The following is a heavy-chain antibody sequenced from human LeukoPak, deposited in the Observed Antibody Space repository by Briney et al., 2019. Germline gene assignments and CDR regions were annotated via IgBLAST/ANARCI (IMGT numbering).Heavy chain of an antibody. V-gene: IGHV4-39*01. CDR1: GGSISSNNYY. J-gene: IGHJ4*02. CDR3: AGHRQWELLSIDF. Sequence: KPSEPLSLTCTVSGGSISSNNYYWGWIRQPPGKGLEWIGSIYYSGFTHYNLSLKSRVTISVDTSKNQFSPKLSSVTAADTAVYYCAGHRQWELLSIDFWGQGTLVTVSS. CDR2: IYYSGFT. D-gene: IGHD1-26*01.